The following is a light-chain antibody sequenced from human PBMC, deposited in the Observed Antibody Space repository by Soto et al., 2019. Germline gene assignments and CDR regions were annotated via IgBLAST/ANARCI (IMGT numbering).Light chain of an antibody. CDR1: QSLSSNF. CDR2: DAS. V-gene: IGKV3-20*01. J-gene: IGKJ4*01. Sequence: EIVMTQSPATLSVSPGEGATLSCRGSQSLSSNFLAWYQEKPGQAPRLLIYDASTRAAGIPDRFSGSGSGTDFTLTISRLEPEDFAVYYCRQYGRSLGFAFGGGTKVDIK. CDR3: RQYGRSLGFA.